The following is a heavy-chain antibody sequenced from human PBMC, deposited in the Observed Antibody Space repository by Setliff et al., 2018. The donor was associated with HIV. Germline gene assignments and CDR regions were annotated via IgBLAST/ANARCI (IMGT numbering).Heavy chain of an antibody. Sequence: SETLSLTCTVSGVSISSGSYYWSWIRQSAGKGLEWIGRIYTSGSTNDNLSLKSRITISVDTSNNQFSLRLSSVTAADTAVYYCARDKGYYYMDVWGKGITVTVSS. J-gene: IGHJ6*03. CDR1: GVSISSGSYY. CDR3: ARDKGYYYMDV. V-gene: IGHV4-61*02. CDR2: IYTSGST.